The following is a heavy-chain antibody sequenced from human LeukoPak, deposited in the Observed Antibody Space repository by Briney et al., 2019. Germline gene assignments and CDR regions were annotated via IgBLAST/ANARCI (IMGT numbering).Heavy chain of an antibody. Sequence: PGGSLRLSCAASGFTFSSYEMNWVRQAPGKGLEWVSYISSSGSTIYYADSVKGRFTISRDNAKNSLYLQMNSLRAEDTAVYYCARDPAGYSGAPGAEYFQHWGQGTLVTVSS. J-gene: IGHJ1*01. V-gene: IGHV3-48*03. CDR2: ISSSGSTI. CDR1: GFTFSSYE. CDR3: ARDPAGYSGAPGAEYFQH. D-gene: IGHD1-26*01.